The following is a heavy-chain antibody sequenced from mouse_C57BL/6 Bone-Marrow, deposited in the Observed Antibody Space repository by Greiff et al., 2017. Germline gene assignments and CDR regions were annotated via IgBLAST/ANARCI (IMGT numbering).Heavy chain of an antibody. CDR2: IYPGDGDT. CDR1: GYAFSSSW. J-gene: IGHJ3*01. Sequence: VHLVESGPELVKPGASVKISCKASGYAFSSSWMNWVKQRPGKGLEWIGRIYPGDGDTNYNGKFKGKATLTADKSSSTAYMQLSSLTSEDSAVYFCARWLITTVRKFAYWGQGTLVTVSA. V-gene: IGHV1-82*01. D-gene: IGHD1-1*01. CDR3: ARWLITTVRKFAY.